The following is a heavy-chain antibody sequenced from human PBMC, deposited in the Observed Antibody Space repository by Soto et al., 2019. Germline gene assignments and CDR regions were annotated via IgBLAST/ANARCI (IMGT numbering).Heavy chain of an antibody. CDR2: IYYSGST. CDR1: GGSISSSSYY. Sequence: QLQLQESGPGLVKPSETLSLTCTVSGGSISSSSYYWGWIRQPPGKGLEWIGSIYYSGSTYYNPSLKSRVTISVDTAKNQFSLKLSSVTAADTAVYYCARPAEGSGSYYGPQPYYYGMDVWGQGTTVTVSS. CDR3: ARPAEGSGSYYGPQPYYYGMDV. D-gene: IGHD3-10*01. J-gene: IGHJ6*02. V-gene: IGHV4-39*01.